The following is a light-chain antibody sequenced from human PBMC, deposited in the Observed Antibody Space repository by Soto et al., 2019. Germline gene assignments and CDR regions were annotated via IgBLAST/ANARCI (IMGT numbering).Light chain of an antibody. V-gene: IGKV1-5*03. Sequence: DIQMTQSPPTLSASVGDRVTITCRASQSINSWLAWYQQKPGKAPNLLIYKASNLESGVPSRFSGSGSGTEFTLTISSLQPDDFATFYCQQYNNYPWTFGQGTKVEIK. CDR1: QSINSW. CDR3: QQYNNYPWT. CDR2: KAS. J-gene: IGKJ1*01.